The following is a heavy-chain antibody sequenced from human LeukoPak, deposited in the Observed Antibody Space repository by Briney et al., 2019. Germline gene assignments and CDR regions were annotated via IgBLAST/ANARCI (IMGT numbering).Heavy chain of an antibody. CDR1: GFNFGSYS. Sequence: MAGGSLRLSCAVSGFNFGSYSMNWVRQAPGQGLEWVSSISDSSDYIFYADSVKGRFTISRDNARNSLFLQMNSLRAEDTAIYYCASDEGNYFDYWGQGTLVTVSS. J-gene: IGHJ4*02. CDR3: ASDEGNYFDY. CDR2: ISDSSDYI. V-gene: IGHV3-21*01.